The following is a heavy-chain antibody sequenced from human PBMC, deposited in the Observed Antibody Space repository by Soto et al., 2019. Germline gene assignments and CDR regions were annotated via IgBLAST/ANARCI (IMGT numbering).Heavy chain of an antibody. CDR3: ASRRGNRWGGDY. CDR2: IIPIFGTA. Sequence: SVKVSCKASGGTFSSYAISWVRQAPGQGLEWMGGIIPIFGTANYAQKFQGRVTITADKSTSTAYMELSSLRSEDTAMYYCASRRGNRWGGDYWGQGTLVTVSS. D-gene: IGHD1-26*01. V-gene: IGHV1-69*06. CDR1: GGTFSSYA. J-gene: IGHJ4*02.